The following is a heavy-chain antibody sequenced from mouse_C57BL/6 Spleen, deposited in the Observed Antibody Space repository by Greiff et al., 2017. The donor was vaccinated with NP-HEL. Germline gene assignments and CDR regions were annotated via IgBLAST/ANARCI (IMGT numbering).Heavy chain of an antibody. CDR3: ARVGYDYVFAY. D-gene: IGHD2-4*01. V-gene: IGHV3-6*01. CDR1: GYSITSGYY. J-gene: IGHJ3*01. Sequence: DVQLQESGPGLVKPSQSLSLTCSVTGYSITSGYYWNWIRQFPGNKLEWMGYISYDGSNNYNPSLKNRISITRDTSKNQFFLKLNSVTTEDTATYYCARVGYDYVFAYWGQGTLVTVSA. CDR2: ISYDGSN.